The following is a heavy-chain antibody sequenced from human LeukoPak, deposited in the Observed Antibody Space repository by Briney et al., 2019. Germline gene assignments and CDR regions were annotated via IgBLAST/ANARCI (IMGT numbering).Heavy chain of an antibody. Sequence: GGSLRLSCAASGFTLSTYDMHWVRQAPGKGLEWVSYISSSSSNIYDADSMKGRFTLSRENTKNSLYLQMNSLRDEDTAVYYCARGGYSSSSYFYYYMDVWGKGTTVTVSS. D-gene: IGHD6-6*01. J-gene: IGHJ6*03. CDR1: GFTLSTYD. V-gene: IGHV3-21*06. CDR2: ISSSSSNI. CDR3: ARGGYSSSSYFYYYMDV.